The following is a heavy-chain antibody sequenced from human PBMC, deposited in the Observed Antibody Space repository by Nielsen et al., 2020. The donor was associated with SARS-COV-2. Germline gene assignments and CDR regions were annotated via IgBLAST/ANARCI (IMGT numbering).Heavy chain of an antibody. CDR3: ARWSCSSTSCYIDRRGGFDP. D-gene: IGHD2-2*02. V-gene: IGHV4-61*08. CDR1: GGSISSGGYY. CDR2: IYYSGST. Sequence: SETLSLTCTVSGGSISSGGYYWSWIRQPPGKGLEWIGYIYYSGSTNYNPSLKSRVTISVDTSKNQFSLKLSSVTAADTAVYYCARWSCSSTSCYIDRRGGFDPWGQGTLVTVSS. J-gene: IGHJ5*02.